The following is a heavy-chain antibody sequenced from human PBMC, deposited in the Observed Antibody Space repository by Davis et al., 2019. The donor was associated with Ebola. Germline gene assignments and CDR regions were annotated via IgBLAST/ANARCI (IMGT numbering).Heavy chain of an antibody. V-gene: IGHV3-23*01. Sequence: PGGSLRLSCAASGFTFSSYAMSWVRQAPGKGLEWVSGISGSGGSTYYADSVEGRFTISRDNSKNTLYLQMNSLRAEDTAVYYCAKGPIAAAGTHFDYWGQGTLVTVSS. D-gene: IGHD6-13*01. CDR2: ISGSGGST. J-gene: IGHJ4*02. CDR1: GFTFSSYA. CDR3: AKGPIAAAGTHFDY.